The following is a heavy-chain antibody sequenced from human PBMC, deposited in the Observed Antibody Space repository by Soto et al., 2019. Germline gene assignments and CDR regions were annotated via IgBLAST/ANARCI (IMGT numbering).Heavy chain of an antibody. D-gene: IGHD3-22*01. CDR2: ISPTANTI. CDR1: GFTFSTYA. CDR3: AKNSRDGYSYDL. Sequence: AGGSLRLSCAASGFTFSTYAMTWVRQAPGKGPEWVSAISPTANTIYYAASVKGRFTISRDNSKSTLYLQMSSLRAEDTAVYYCAKNSRDGYSYDLWGQGTLVTVSS. V-gene: IGHV3-23*01. J-gene: IGHJ4*02.